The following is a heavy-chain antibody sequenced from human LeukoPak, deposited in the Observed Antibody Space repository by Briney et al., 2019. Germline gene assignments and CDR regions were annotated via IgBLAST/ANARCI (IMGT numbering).Heavy chain of an antibody. V-gene: IGHV4-38-2*01. D-gene: IGHD1-26*01. Sequence: SETLSLTCAVSGYSISSGYYWGWIRQPPGKGLEWIGSIYHSGSTYYNPSLKSRVTISVDTSKNQFSLKLSSLTAADTALYYCAALAGGSFFDYWGQGTLVTASS. CDR3: AALAGGSFFDY. J-gene: IGHJ4*02. CDR1: GYSISSGYY. CDR2: IYHSGST.